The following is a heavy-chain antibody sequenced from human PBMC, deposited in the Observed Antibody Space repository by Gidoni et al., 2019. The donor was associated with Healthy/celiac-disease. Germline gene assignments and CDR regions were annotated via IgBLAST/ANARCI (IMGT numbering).Heavy chain of an antibody. CDR1: GYTFTSYY. D-gene: IGHD6-13*01. CDR3: ARDYVGRLTIAAAGDFDY. V-gene: IGHV1-46*01. J-gene: IGHJ4*02. CDR2: INPSGGST. Sequence: QVQLVQSGAEVKKPGASVKVSCKASGYTFTSYYMHWVRQAPGQGLEWMGIINPSGGSTSYAQKFQGRVTMTRDTSTSTVYMELSSLRSEDTAVYYCARDYVGRLTIAAAGDFDYWGQGTLVTVSS.